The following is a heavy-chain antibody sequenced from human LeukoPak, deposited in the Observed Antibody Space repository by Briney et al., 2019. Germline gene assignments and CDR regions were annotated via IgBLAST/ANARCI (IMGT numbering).Heavy chain of an antibody. CDR1: GFTFSRYG. D-gene: IGHD3-9*01. J-gene: IGHJ4*02. CDR3: AKDRDILTGYLDY. V-gene: IGHV3-30*18. CDR2: ISYDGSNK. Sequence: GRSLRLSCAASGFTFSRYGMHWVRQAPGKGLEWVAVISYDGSNKYYVDSVKGRFTISKDNSKNTLHLQMSSLRAEDTAVYYCAKDRDILTGYLDYWGQGTLVTVPS.